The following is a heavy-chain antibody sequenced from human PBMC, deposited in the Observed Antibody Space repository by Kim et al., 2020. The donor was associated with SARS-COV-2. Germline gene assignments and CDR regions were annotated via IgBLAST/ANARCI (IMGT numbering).Heavy chain of an antibody. CDR1: GFTFSSYA. D-gene: IGHD6-13*01. J-gene: IGHJ5*01. CDR3: AKDPGSSIAAAGRVDP. CDR2: ISGSGGST. Sequence: GGSLRLSCAASGFTFSSYAMSWVRQAPGKGLEWVSAISGSGGSTYYADSVKGRFTISRDNSKNTLYLQMNSLRAEDTAVYYCAKDPGSSIAAAGRVDPWGQGTLVTVSS. V-gene: IGHV3-23*01.